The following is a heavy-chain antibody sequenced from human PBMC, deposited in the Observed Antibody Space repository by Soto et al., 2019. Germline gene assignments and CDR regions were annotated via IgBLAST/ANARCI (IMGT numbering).Heavy chain of an antibody. D-gene: IGHD1-26*01. CDR3: AKQQMGVIRALDY. V-gene: IGHV3-23*01. J-gene: IGHJ4*02. Sequence: EVQILQSGGGLEQPGGSLRLSCAASGFTFSNYAMSWIRQAPGKGLEWVSTIRETGNTSYADSVRGRFATSRDNSENTLYLQMSSLRAEDTAVYYCAKQQMGVIRALDYWGQGTLVTVSS. CDR2: IRETGNT. CDR1: GFTFSNYA.